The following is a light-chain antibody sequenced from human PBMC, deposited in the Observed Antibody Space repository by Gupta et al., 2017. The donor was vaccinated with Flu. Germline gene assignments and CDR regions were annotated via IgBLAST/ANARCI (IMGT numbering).Light chain of an antibody. CDR2: KDS. CDR1: ALPKQY. Sequence: SYELTQSPSVSVPPGQTVRITCPGDALPKQYAYWYQQKPGQAPVLVIYKDSERPSGSPERLSGSCTGTTVTLTISRVQAEDEADYYCQSADSSGTSWVFGGGTKLTVL. V-gene: IGLV3-25*02. CDR3: QSADSSGTSWV. J-gene: IGLJ3*02.